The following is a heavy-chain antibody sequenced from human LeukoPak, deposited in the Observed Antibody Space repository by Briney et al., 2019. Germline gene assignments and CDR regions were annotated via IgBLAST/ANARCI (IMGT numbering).Heavy chain of an antibody. D-gene: IGHD4-17*01. J-gene: IGHJ3*02. V-gene: IGHV1-18*01. CDR3: TRDQSVRLLQINSTHFKHAFAI. CDR1: GYTFTNYG. CDR2: ISAYNGNT. Sequence: ASVKVSCKTSGYTFTNYGISWVRQAPGLGLEWMGWISAYNGNTNYAQKVQGRVTMTTDTSTSTAYMERRSLRFDDTAVYYCTRDQSVRLLQINSTHFKHAFAIWGQGSMVTVSS.